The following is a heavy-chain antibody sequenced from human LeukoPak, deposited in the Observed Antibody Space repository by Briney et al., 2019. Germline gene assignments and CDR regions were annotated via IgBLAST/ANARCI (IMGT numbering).Heavy chain of an antibody. V-gene: IGHV3-23*01. D-gene: IGHD2/OR15-2a*01. J-gene: IGHJ4*02. CDR2: ISDSGDAT. CDR3: ARGVPSPFPDPFDH. CDR1: GFTFRTYA. Sequence: PGGSLRLSCAASGFTFRTYAMSWVRQAPGKGLEWVSSISDSGDATYYVDSVKGRFTISRDNSKNTLYLQMNSLRSEDTAVYYCARGVPSPFPDPFDHWGQGTLVTVSS.